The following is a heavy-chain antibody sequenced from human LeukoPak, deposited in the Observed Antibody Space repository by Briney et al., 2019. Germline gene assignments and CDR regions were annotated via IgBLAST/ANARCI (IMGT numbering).Heavy chain of an antibody. CDR2: IEKDGSQE. CDR1: GFTFNSYW. V-gene: IGHV3-7*01. D-gene: IGHD2-8*01. J-gene: IGHJ4*02. CDR3: VRYEFDY. Sequence: PGGSLRLSCVSSGFTFNSYWMMWVRQAPGKGLEWVATIEKDGSQEYYVDSVKARFTISRDNAKNSTYLQMNSLRVEDTAVYYCVRYEFDYWGQGTLVTVSS.